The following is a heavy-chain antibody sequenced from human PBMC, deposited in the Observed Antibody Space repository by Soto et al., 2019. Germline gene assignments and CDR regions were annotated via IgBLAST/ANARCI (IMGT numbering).Heavy chain of an antibody. V-gene: IGHV4-31*03. Sequence: QVHLQQSGPGLVKPSQTLSLTCTVSGGSISSGGYYWSWIRQHPGKGLEWIGYISYSGSTYYNPSLTSRVIISVDTSTNQFSLKLSSVTAADTAVYYCATSRLDPNYFDDPGGFHYWGQGTLVTVSS. CDR1: GGSISSGGYY. CDR3: ATSRLDPNYFDDPGGFHY. J-gene: IGHJ4*02. CDR2: ISYSGST. D-gene: IGHD3-22*01.